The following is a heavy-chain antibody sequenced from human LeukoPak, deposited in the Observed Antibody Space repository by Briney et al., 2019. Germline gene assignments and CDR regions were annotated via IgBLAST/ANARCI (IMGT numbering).Heavy chain of an antibody. CDR3: ARGKGLQNNYYYMDI. D-gene: IGHD2-15*01. CDR1: GFPLWRYE. Sequence: GGPLSLSCAASGFPLWRYEVLGPRDATGRGLEWLSYIDWSDTPRHNADAVKGRFTVSRDNAQSSLHLQMSSLRAEDTAVYYCARGKGLQNNYYYMDIWGKGTTVTVSS. V-gene: IGHV3-48*03. CDR2: IDWSDTPR. J-gene: IGHJ6*03.